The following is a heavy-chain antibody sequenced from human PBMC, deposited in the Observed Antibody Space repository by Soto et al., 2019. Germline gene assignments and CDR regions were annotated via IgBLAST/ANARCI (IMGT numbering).Heavy chain of an antibody. CDR2: IYYSGST. Sequence: SETLSLTCTVSGGSIGSYYGSWIRQPPGKGLECIGYIYYSGSTNYNPSLKSRVTISVDTSKNQFSLKLTSVTAADTAVYYCARDSYGDSLDYWGQGTLVTVSS. V-gene: IGHV4-59*01. D-gene: IGHD4-17*01. CDR1: GGSIGSYY. CDR3: ARDSYGDSLDY. J-gene: IGHJ4*02.